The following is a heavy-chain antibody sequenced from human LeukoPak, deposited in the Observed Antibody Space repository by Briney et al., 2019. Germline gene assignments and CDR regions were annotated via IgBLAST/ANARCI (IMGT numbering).Heavy chain of an antibody. D-gene: IGHD3-10*01. V-gene: IGHV3-48*04. CDR1: GFTFSSYN. J-gene: IGHJ5*02. CDR3: ARRGPYGSGPFDP. CDR2: ISSSSTI. Sequence: HPGGSLRLSCAASGFTFSSYNMNWVRQAPGKGLEWVSYISSSSTIYYADSVKGRFTISRDNAKNSLYLQMNSLRAEDTAVYYCARRGPYGSGPFDPWGQGTLVTVPS.